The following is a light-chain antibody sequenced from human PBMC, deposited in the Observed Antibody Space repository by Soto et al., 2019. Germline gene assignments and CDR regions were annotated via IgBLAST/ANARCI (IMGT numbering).Light chain of an antibody. J-gene: IGKJ4*01. V-gene: IGKV1-5*03. CDR1: HSSSSW. Sequence: DITLTLSPCFLSASVGDSVTIACRTRHSSSSWLAWYQQKPGKAHKLLIYKASSLASGVPSRFSGSGSGTEFTLTIRSLEPEDFAVYYCQQRSNWPLTFGGGTKVDIK. CDR3: QQRSNWPLT. CDR2: KAS.